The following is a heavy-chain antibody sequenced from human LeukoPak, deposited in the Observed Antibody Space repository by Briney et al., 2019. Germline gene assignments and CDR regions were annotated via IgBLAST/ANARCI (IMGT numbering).Heavy chain of an antibody. Sequence: GGALRLSCAASGFTFSTYWMSWVRQAPGKGLEWVANIKEDGSVNAYVDSVKGRSTISRDNAKNSLDLQMHSLRVEDAAVYYCARLSTVVAFDYWGQGTLVTVSS. CDR3: ARLSTVVAFDY. CDR2: IKEDGSVN. D-gene: IGHD4-23*01. J-gene: IGHJ4*02. V-gene: IGHV3-7*01. CDR1: GFTFSTYW.